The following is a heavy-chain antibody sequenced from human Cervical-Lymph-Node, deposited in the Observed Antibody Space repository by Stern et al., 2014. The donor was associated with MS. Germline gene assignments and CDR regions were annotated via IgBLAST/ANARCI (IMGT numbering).Heavy chain of an antibody. CDR2: TRGSGST. D-gene: IGHD1-14*01. CDR3: ARATGAATAILY. V-gene: IGHV4-59*01. Sequence: QEQLQESGPGLVKPSETLSLTCTVSGGSISAFYWSWIRQPPGKALEWIGYTRGSGSTNYSPSLKRRVTISVATSKMQFSLNLSSVTAADTAVYYCARATGAATAILYWGQGALVTVSS. CDR1: GGSISAFY. J-gene: IGHJ4*02.